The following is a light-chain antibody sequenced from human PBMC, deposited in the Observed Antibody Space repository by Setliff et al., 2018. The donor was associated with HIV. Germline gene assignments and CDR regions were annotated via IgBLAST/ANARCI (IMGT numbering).Light chain of an antibody. V-gene: IGLV2-8*01. Sequence: QSVLTQPASVSGSPGQSITISCTGTSSGVGAYNYVSWYQQDPGKAPKLMIYGVNNRPSGVPDRFSGSKSGNTASLTVSGLQAEDEADYYCSSYAGSNNYVFGTGTKVTVL. CDR1: SSGVGAYNY. CDR3: SSYAGSNNYV. CDR2: GVN. J-gene: IGLJ1*01.